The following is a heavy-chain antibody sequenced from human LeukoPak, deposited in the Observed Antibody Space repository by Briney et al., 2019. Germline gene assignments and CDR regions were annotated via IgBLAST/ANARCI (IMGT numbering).Heavy chain of an antibody. Sequence: GGSLRLSCAASGLTFRSSAMSWVRQAPGEGLEWVSRISGSGGSTYFADSVKGRFTISRDNSKNTLYLQMNSLRGEDTAIYYCAKEVVGATNWFDPWGQGTLVTVSS. D-gene: IGHD1-26*01. J-gene: IGHJ5*02. CDR1: GLTFRSSA. V-gene: IGHV3-23*01. CDR3: AKEVVGATNWFDP. CDR2: ISGSGGST.